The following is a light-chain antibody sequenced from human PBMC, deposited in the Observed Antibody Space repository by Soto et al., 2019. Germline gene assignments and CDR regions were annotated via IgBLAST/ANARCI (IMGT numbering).Light chain of an antibody. CDR2: KAS. CDR3: QQLNSYPLT. Sequence: IDMTQSPSTLAASLGDTVPITCRASQSVSAWFAWYQQKPGRAPKLLISKASSLEGGVPSRFSGRGSGTEFTLTISSLQPEDFETYYCQQLNSYPLTFGGGTKVDIK. CDR1: QSVSAW. V-gene: IGKV1-5*03. J-gene: IGKJ4*01.